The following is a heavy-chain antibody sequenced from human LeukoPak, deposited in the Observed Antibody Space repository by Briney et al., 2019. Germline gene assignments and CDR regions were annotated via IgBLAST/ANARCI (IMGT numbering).Heavy chain of an antibody. CDR2: IYYSGST. CDR3: ARVRFLEWSPPYYYGMDV. Sequence: SETLSLTCTVSGGSISSGDYYWSWIRQPPGKGLEWIGYIYYSGSTYYNPSLKSRVTISVDTSKNQFSLKLSSVTAADTAVYYCARVRFLEWSPPYYYGMDVWGQGTTVTVSS. J-gene: IGHJ6*02. CDR1: GGSISSGDYY. V-gene: IGHV4-30-4*01. D-gene: IGHD3-3*01.